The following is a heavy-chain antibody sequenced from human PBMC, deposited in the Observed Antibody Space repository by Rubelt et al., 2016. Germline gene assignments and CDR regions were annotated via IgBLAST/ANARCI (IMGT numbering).Heavy chain of an antibody. D-gene: IGHD6-19*01. V-gene: IGHV4-39*07. CDR2: IYYSGST. Sequence: QVQLQESGPGLVKPSETLSLTCTVSGGSISSSSYYWGWIRQPPGKGLEWIGSIYYSGSTYYNPSLKSRGTISVDTSKNQFSLKLSAGTAADTAVYYCARVREQWLVRGGNWFDPWGQGTLVTVSS. J-gene: IGHJ5*02. CDR1: GGSISSSSYY. CDR3: ARVREQWLVRGGNWFDP.